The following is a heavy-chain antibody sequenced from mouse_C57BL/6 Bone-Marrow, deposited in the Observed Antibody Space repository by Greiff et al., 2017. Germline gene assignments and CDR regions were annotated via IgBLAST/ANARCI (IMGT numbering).Heavy chain of an antibody. D-gene: IGHD2-5*01. V-gene: IGHV1-52*01. J-gene: IGHJ3*01. Sequence: QVQLQQPGAELVRPGSSVKLSCKASGYTFTSYWMHWVKQRPIQGLEWIGNIDPSDSETHYNQKFKDKGTLTVDKSSSTAYMQLSSLTSEDSAVYYCARSAYYSNYVSWFAYWGQGTLVTVSA. CDR1: GYTFTSYW. CDR2: IDPSDSET. CDR3: ARSAYYSNYVSWFAY.